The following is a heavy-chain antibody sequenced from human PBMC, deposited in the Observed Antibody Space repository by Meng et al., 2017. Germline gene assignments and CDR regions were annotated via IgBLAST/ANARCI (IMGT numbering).Heavy chain of an antibody. Sequence: SETLSLTCTVSGGSISSYYWSWIRQPPGKGLEWIGYIYYSGSTNYNPSLKSRVTISVDTSKNQFSLKLSSVTAADTAVYYCASTHRYCSGGSCYGTLFDYWGQGTLVTGAS. J-gene: IGHJ4*02. CDR3: ASTHRYCSGGSCYGTLFDY. CDR2: IYYSGST. V-gene: IGHV4-59*01. D-gene: IGHD2-15*01. CDR1: GGSISSYY.